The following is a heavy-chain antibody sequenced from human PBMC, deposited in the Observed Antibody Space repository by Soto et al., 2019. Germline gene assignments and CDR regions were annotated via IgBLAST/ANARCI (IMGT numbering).Heavy chain of an antibody. V-gene: IGHV4-34*01. CDR1: GVSFSGYY. J-gene: IGHJ4*02. Sequence: SETLSLTCAVYGVSFSGYYWSWIRQPPGRGLEWIGEIDHTGNTNYNPSLKSRITISVDTSNNLLSLHLRSVTAADTAVYYCARVTYSGTKGGVYWGQGTLVTVSS. D-gene: IGHD5-12*01. CDR2: IDHTGNT. CDR3: ARVTYSGTKGGVY.